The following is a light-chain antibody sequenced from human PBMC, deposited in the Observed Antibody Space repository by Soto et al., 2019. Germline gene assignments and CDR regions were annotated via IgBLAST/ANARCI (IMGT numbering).Light chain of an antibody. Sequence: DIQMTQSPSTLSASVGDRVTITCRASQSISSWLAWYQQKPGKAPKLLIYDASSLESGVPSRFSGSGSGTEFTLTISSLQPHDFATYYCQQYHSYSYTFGQGTKLEIK. CDR3: QQYHSYSYT. CDR2: DAS. J-gene: IGKJ2*01. CDR1: QSISSW. V-gene: IGKV1-5*01.